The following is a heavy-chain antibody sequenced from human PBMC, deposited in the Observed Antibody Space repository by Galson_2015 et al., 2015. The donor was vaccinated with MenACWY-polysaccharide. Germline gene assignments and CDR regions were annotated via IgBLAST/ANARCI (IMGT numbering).Heavy chain of an antibody. Sequence: GGTFSRSAIICVRQATGQELEWMGGLLPIWGAANYAQKFKVRVTIPADASTSTGYMELISLRPEDTAVYDCAREGVGATGAWYVDYWGQGTLVTVSS. CDR1: GGTFSRSA. J-gene: IGHJ4*02. V-gene: IGHV1-69*01. CDR3: AREGVGATGAWYVDY. CDR2: LLPIWGAA. D-gene: IGHD1-26*01.